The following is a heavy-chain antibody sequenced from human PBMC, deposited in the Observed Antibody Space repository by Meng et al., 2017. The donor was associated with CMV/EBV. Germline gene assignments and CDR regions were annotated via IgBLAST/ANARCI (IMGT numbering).Heavy chain of an antibody. CDR3: ARDRGLYSVAATNLIHYFDY. Sequence: GESLKISCAASGFTFSSYWMSWVRQAPGKGLEWVANIKQDGSEKYYVDSVKGRFTASRDNARNSLYLQMNSLRAEDTAVYYCARDRGLYSVAATNLIHYFDYWGQGTLVTVSS. J-gene: IGHJ4*02. D-gene: IGHD2-15*01. V-gene: IGHV3-7*03. CDR1: GFTFSSYW. CDR2: IKQDGSEK.